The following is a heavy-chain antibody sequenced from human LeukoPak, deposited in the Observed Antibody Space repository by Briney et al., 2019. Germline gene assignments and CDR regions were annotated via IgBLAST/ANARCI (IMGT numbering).Heavy chain of an antibody. CDR1: GFTFSNYG. J-gene: IGHJ4*02. D-gene: IGHD1-26*01. CDR3: GKDGIVKPTTPTDY. CDR2: IWPDGSNK. Sequence: PGGSLRLSCAASGFTFSNYGMHWVRQAPGKGLVWVAVIWPDGSNKYYADSVKGRFTVSRDNSKNTLYLQMNSLRAADTAVYYCGKDGIVKPTTPTDYWGQGTLVTVSS. V-gene: IGHV3-33*06.